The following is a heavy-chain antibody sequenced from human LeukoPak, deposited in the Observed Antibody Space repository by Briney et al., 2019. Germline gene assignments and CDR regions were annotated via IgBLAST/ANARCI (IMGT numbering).Heavy chain of an antibody. CDR1: GFTFSSYG. Sequence: GGSLRLSCAASGFTFSSYGMHWVRQAPGKGLEWVAVIWYDGSNKYYADSVKGRFTISRDNSKNTLYLQMNSLRAEDTAVYYCARVGYDSSGYRVYPFDYWGQGTLVTVSS. CDR3: ARVGYDSSGYRVYPFDY. CDR2: IWYDGSNK. V-gene: IGHV3-33*01. D-gene: IGHD3-22*01. J-gene: IGHJ4*02.